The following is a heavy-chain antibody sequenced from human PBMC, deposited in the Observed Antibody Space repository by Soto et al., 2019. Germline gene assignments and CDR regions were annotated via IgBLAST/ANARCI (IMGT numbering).Heavy chain of an antibody. V-gene: IGHV4-30-2*01. Sequence: QLQLQESGSGLVKPSQTLSLTCAVSGGSISSGGYSWSWIRQPPGKGLEWIGYIYHSGSTYYNPALTSRLTISVDRSKTPFSLKLNSMTAAHTAVYYCARVPTPWGQGTLVTVSS. CDR3: ARVPTP. J-gene: IGHJ5*02. CDR2: IYHSGST. CDR1: GGSISSGGYS.